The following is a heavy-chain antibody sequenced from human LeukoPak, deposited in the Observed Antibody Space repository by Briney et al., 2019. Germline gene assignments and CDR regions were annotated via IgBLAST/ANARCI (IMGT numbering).Heavy chain of an antibody. Sequence: PGRSLRLSCAASGFTFSSYAMHWVRQAPGKALEWVAVISYDGSNKYYADSVKGRFTISRDNSKNTLYLQMNSLRAEDTAVYYCARERLLRAFDIWGQGTMVTVSS. CDR3: ARERLLRAFDI. V-gene: IGHV3-30-3*01. J-gene: IGHJ3*02. CDR1: GFTFSSYA. CDR2: ISYDGSNK. D-gene: IGHD2-21*02.